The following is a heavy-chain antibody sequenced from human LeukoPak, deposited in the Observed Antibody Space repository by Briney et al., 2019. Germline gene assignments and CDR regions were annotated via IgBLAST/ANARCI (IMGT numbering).Heavy chain of an antibody. D-gene: IGHD5-24*01. J-gene: IGHJ4*02. CDR3: ASSPRMATSHFDY. V-gene: IGHV4-59*04. CDR2: IYYSGST. CDR1: GGSISSYS. Sequence: ASETLSLTCTVSGGSISSYSWSWIRQPPGKGLEWIGNIYYSGSTYCNPSLKSRVTISVDTSKNQFSLKLSSVTAADTAVYFCASSPRMATSHFDYWGQGTLVTVSS.